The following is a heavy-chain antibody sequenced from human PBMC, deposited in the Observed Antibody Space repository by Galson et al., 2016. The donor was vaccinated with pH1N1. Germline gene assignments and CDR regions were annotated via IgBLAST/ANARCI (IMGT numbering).Heavy chain of an antibody. CDR3: AKDKLGVDYGDYWCFDL. V-gene: IGHV3-9*01. CDR1: GFTFSHYS. Sequence: SLRLSCAASGFTFSHYSMNWVRQAPGNGLEWVSRISWNSGSIGYADSVKGRFTISRDNAKNSLYLQMNSLRTEDTALYYCAKDKLGVDYGDYWCFDLWGRGTLVTVSS. J-gene: IGHJ2*01. D-gene: IGHD4-17*01. CDR2: ISWNSGSI.